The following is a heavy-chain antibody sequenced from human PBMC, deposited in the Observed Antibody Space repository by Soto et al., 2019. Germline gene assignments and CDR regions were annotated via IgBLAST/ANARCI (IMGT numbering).Heavy chain of an antibody. CDR2: INPNSGGT. CDR1: GYTFTGSY. J-gene: IGHJ6*02. CDR3: VRDKKSRPYYYYGMDV. D-gene: IGHD6-6*01. Sequence: ASVKVSCKASGYTFTGSYMHWVRQAPGQGLEWMGWINPNSGGTNYAQKFQGWVTMTRDTSISTAYMELSRLRSDDTAVYYCVRDKKSRPYYYYGMDVWGQGTPVTVSS. V-gene: IGHV1-2*04.